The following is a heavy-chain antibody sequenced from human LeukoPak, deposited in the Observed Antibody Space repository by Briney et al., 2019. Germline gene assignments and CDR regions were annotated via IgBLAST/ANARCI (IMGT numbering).Heavy chain of an antibody. CDR1: GGSISSSIYY. V-gene: IGHV4-39*01. D-gene: IGHD6-6*01. J-gene: IGHJ5*02. Sequence: NSSETLSLTCTVSGGSISSSIYYWGWIRQPPGKGLEWFGSIYYSGSTYYNPSLKSRVTISVDTSKNQFSLKLSSVTAADTAVYYCAGHSSSSYNWFDPWGQGTLVTVSS. CDR2: IYYSGST. CDR3: AGHSSSSYNWFDP.